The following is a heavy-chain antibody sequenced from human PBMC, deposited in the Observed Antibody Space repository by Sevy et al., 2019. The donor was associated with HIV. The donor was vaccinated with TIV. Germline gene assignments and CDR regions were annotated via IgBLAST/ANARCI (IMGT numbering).Heavy chain of an antibody. V-gene: IGHV3-15*01. CDR3: TTDFVGATIYYYYGMDV. J-gene: IGHJ6*02. CDR2: IKSKTDGGTT. CDR1: GFTFSNAW. Sequence: GSLRLSCAASGFTFSNAWMSWVRQAPGKGLEWVGRIKSKTDGGTTDYAAPVKGRFTISRDDSKNTLYLQMNSLKTEDTAVYYCTTDFVGATIYYYYGMDVWGQGTTVTVSS. D-gene: IGHD1-26*01.